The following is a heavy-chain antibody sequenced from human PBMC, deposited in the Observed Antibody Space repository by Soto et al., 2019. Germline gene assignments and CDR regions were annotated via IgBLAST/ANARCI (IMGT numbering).Heavy chain of an antibody. J-gene: IGHJ4*02. Sequence: QVQLVQSGAEVKKPGASVKVSCKASGYTFTSYAMHWVRQAPGQRLEWMGWINAGNGNTKYSQKFQGRVTITGDTSASTAYMELSSMRSEDTAVYYCARAAVAGTDRLFDYWGQGTLVTVSS. CDR1: GYTFTSYA. V-gene: IGHV1-3*01. D-gene: IGHD6-19*01. CDR2: INAGNGNT. CDR3: ARAAVAGTDRLFDY.